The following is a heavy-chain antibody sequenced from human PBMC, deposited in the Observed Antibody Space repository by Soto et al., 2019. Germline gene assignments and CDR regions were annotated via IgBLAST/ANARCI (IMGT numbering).Heavy chain of an antibody. V-gene: IGHV3-23*01. CDR3: GKGSGDRRFGFDY. D-gene: IGHD4-17*01. Sequence: EVQVLESGGGLVQPGGSLRLSCVGSGFTFSTYAMSWVRQAPGKGLEWVSGISGSGDGTYYADSVKGRFTISRDNTKNTLYLQMRSRRAEDTAIYYWGKGSGDRRFGFDYWGQGTLVTVSS. CDR1: GFTFSTYA. J-gene: IGHJ4*02. CDR2: ISGSGDGT.